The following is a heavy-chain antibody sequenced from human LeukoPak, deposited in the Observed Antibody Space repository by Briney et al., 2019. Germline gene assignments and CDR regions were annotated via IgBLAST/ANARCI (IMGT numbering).Heavy chain of an antibody. CDR2: ISGSGGST. Sequence: GGSLSLSCAASGFTFSSYAWSWVRQPPGKGLGWVSAISGSGGSTYYADSVKGRFTISRDNPKNTLYLQMNSLRAEDTAVYYCAKEERPKLQLWSDFDYWGQGTLVTVSS. CDR1: GFTFSSYA. J-gene: IGHJ4*02. D-gene: IGHD5-18*01. CDR3: AKEERPKLQLWSDFDY. V-gene: IGHV3-23*01.